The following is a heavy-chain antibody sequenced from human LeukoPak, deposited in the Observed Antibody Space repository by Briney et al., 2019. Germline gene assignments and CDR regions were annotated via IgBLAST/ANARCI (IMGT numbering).Heavy chain of an antibody. D-gene: IGHD4-23*01. Sequence: GRSLRLSCVASGFIFSNYGMHWVRQAPGKGLEWVALVWSDGNGKFYADSVKGRFTISRDNAKNSLYLQMNSLRAEDTAVYYCAKGTTREVYRNWFDPWGQGTLVTVSS. CDR2: VWSDGNGK. CDR1: GFIFSNYG. CDR3: AKGTTREVYRNWFDP. J-gene: IGHJ5*02. V-gene: IGHV3-33*03.